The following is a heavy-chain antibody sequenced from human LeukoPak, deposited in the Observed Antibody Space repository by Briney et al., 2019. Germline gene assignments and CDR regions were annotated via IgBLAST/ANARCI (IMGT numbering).Heavy chain of an antibody. D-gene: IGHD2-15*01. CDR1: GYTFTTYS. Sequence: TSGEFPQISCKGSGYTFTTYSIGWVRQMPGKGLEWMGIIYPGDSDTTYSPSFQGQVTISVDKTISTAYLQWSSLQASDTAMYYCARRGYCSGRSCPYFDYWGQGTLDTASS. J-gene: IGHJ4*02. V-gene: IGHV5-51*01. CDR2: IYPGDSDT. CDR3: ARRGYCSGRSCPYFDY.